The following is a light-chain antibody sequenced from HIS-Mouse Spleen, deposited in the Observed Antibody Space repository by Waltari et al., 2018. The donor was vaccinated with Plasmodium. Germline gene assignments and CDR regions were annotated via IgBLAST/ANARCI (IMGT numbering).Light chain of an antibody. V-gene: IGLV3-10*01. CDR3: YSTDSSGNHRV. J-gene: IGLJ3*02. CDR2: EDS. Sequence: SYELTPPPSLSVSPGQTARIPCSGDAFPNKHAYWYQQKSGQAPVLVIYEDSKRPPGIPERFSGSSSGTMATLTISGAQVEDEADYYCYSTDSSGNHRVFGGGTKLTVL. CDR1: AFPNKH.